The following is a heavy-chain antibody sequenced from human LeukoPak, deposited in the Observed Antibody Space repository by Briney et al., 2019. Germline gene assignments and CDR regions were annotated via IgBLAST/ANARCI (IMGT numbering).Heavy chain of an antibody. J-gene: IGHJ4*02. V-gene: IGHV3-43*02. CDR2: ISGDGGST. Sequence: GGSLRLSCAAPGFIFDNYAIHWVRQAPGKGLEWVSLISGDGGSTFYADSVRGRFTISRDNTRESLSLQMSSLRSEDTALYYCARESETSGWYDYWGQGTLVTVSS. D-gene: IGHD6-19*01. CDR1: GFIFDNYA. CDR3: ARESETSGWYDY.